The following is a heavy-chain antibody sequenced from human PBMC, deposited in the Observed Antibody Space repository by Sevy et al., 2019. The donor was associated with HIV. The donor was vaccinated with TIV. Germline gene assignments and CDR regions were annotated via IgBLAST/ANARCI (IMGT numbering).Heavy chain of an antibody. J-gene: IGHJ6*02. Sequence: ASVKVSCKASGYTLNNYGISWVRQAPGQGLEWIGWITAYKDNTNYAQNFQGRVTMTTDTSTSTAYMELRSLRSDDTAMYYCARDRNNYDSSGYPKGMDVWGQGTTVTVSS. CDR3: ARDRNNYDSSGYPKGMDV. CDR2: ITAYKDNT. V-gene: IGHV1-18*01. D-gene: IGHD3-22*01. CDR1: GYTLNNYG.